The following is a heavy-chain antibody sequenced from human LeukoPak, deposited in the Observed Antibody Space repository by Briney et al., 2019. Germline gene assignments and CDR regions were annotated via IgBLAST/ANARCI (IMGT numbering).Heavy chain of an antibody. CDR3: ARGTFDCSGGSCYHAGDYYYYMDV. D-gene: IGHD2-15*01. CDR1: GGTFSSYA. J-gene: IGHJ6*03. V-gene: IGHV1-69*05. CDR2: IIPIFGTA. Sequence: GASVKVSCKASGGTFSSYAISWVRQAPGQGLEWMGRIIPIFGTANYAQKFQGRVTITTDESTSTAYMELSSLRSEDTAVYYCARGTFDCSGGSCYHAGDYYYYMDVWGKGTTVTVSS.